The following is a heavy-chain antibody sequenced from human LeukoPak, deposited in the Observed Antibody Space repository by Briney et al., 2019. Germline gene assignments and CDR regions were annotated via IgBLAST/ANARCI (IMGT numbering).Heavy chain of an antibody. J-gene: IGHJ6*02. CDR1: GGSISSYY. CDR3: ARERYYDFWSGSSYGMDV. CDR2: IYYSGST. D-gene: IGHD3-3*01. V-gene: IGHV4-59*01. Sequence: SETLSLTCTVSGGSISSYYWSWIRQPPGKGLEWIGYIYYSGSTNYNPSLKSRVTISVDTSKNQFSLKLSSVTAADTAVYYCARERYYDFWSGSSYGMDVWGQGTTVTVSS.